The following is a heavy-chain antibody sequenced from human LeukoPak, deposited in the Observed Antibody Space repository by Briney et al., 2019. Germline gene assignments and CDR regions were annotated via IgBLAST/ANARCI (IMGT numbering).Heavy chain of an antibody. CDR3: ARGRVAARPDSWFDP. CDR2: ISAYNGNT. J-gene: IGHJ5*02. Sequence: GASVKVSCKASDYTFTSYGISWVRQAPGQGLEWMGWISAYNGNTNYAQKFQGRVTITRNTSISTAYMELSSLRSEDTAVYYCARGRVAARPDSWFDPWGQGTLVTVSS. CDR1: DYTFTSYG. D-gene: IGHD6-6*01. V-gene: IGHV1-18*01.